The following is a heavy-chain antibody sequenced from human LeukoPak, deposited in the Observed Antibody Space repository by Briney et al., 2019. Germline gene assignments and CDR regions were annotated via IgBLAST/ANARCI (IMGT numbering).Heavy chain of an antibody. Sequence: GGYLRLSCAASGFTFSRYWMSWVRQAPGKELEWVANIKQDGSEKYYVDSVKGRFNISRDNAKNSLYLQMNSLRAEDTAVYYCARELVVGATISTDAFDIWGQGTMVTVSS. J-gene: IGHJ3*02. CDR1: GFTFSRYW. V-gene: IGHV3-7*01. CDR3: ARELVVGATISTDAFDI. CDR2: IKQDGSEK. D-gene: IGHD1-26*01.